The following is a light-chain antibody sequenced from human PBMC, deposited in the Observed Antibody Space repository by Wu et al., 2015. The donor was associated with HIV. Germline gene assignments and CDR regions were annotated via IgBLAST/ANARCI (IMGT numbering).Light chain of an antibody. CDR3: LHLDKYLPSP. CDR1: QDISNF. CDR2: VTS. Sequence: IQLTQAPSSLSASVGDRVTISCRASQDISNFLAWYQQKPGRAPKLLIYVTSTLQSGVPSRFSGSGFGTYFTLTISSLQPEDFATYYCLHLDKYLPSPFGQGTRLE. J-gene: IGKJ5*01. V-gene: IGKV1-9*01.